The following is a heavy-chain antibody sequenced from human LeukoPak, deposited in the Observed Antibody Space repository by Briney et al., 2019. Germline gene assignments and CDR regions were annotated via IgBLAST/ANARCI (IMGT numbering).Heavy chain of an antibody. Sequence: GGSLRLSCAASGFTFEHYGMHWVRQVPGKGLEWVSYITWNSGYKGYADSVKGRFAISRDNAKSSLYLQMNSLTGDDTAFYYCAKASDYGGNEFDRWGQGILVTVSS. CDR2: ITWNSGYK. CDR1: GFTFEHYG. CDR3: AKASDYGGNEFDR. J-gene: IGHJ5*02. D-gene: IGHD4-23*01. V-gene: IGHV3-9*01.